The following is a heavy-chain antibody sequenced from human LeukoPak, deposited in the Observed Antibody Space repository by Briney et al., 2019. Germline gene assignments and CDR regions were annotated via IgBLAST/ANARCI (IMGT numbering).Heavy chain of an antibody. CDR3: AKDGYCYDSSGYLDY. CDR2: ISGSGGST. V-gene: IGHV3-23*01. D-gene: IGHD3-22*01. Sequence: GGSLRLSCAASGFTFSSYAMSWVRQAPGKGLEWVSAISGSGGSTYYADSVKGRFTLSRDNSKNTLYLQMNSLRAEDTDVYYCAKDGYCYDSSGYLDYWGQGTLVTVSS. J-gene: IGHJ4*02. CDR1: GFTFSSYA.